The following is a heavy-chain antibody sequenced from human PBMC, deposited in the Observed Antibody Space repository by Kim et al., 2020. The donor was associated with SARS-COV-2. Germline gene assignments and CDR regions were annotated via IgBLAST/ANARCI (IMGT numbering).Heavy chain of an antibody. CDR3: ARSPYNWNDGCYFDY. V-gene: IGHV2-70*11. CDR2: IDWDDDK. Sequence: SGPTLVNPTQTLTLTCTFSGFSLSTSGMCVSWIRQPPGKALEWLARIDWDDDKYYSTSLKTRLTISKDTSKNQVVLTMTNMDPVDTATYYCARSPYNWNDGCYFDYWGQRTLVTVSS. CDR1: GFSLSTSGMC. D-gene: IGHD1-1*01. J-gene: IGHJ4*02.